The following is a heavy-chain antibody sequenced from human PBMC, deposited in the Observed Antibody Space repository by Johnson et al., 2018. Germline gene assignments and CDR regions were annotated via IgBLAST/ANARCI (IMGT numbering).Heavy chain of an antibody. CDR1: GFTFTSSA. V-gene: IGHV1-58*01. J-gene: IGHJ3*02. Sequence: QLVQSGPEVKKPGTSVKVSCKASGFTFTSSAVQWVRQARGQRLEWIGWIVVGSGNTNYAQKFQERVTITRDMSTSTAYMELSSLRSEDPAVYYWAAVGSRGYSGYVLDAFDIWGQGTMVTVSS. CDR3: AAVGSRGYSGYVLDAFDI. D-gene: IGHD5-12*01. CDR2: IVVGSGNT.